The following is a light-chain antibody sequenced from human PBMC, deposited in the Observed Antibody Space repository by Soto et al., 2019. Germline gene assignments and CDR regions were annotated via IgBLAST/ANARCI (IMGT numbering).Light chain of an antibody. Sequence: QSALTQPASVSGSPGQSISISCTGTSSNVGRYNFVSWYQQRPGKAPKLIIYDVANRPSGISNRFSGSKSGNTASLTISGLQAEDEADYYCSSYTGSTSLGYVFGTGTKLTVL. CDR1: SSNVGRYNF. V-gene: IGLV2-14*03. CDR2: DVA. CDR3: SSYTGSTSLGYV. J-gene: IGLJ1*01.